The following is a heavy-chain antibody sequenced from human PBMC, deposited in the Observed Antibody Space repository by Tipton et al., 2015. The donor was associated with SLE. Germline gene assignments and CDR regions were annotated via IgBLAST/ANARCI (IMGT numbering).Heavy chain of an antibody. CDR3: ARQRGYSYVDY. Sequence: GLVKPSETLSLTCTVSGGSIISSHYWTWIRQPPGKGLEWIGYIYYSGSTTYNPSLKGRVTISVDTSKNQFSLKLNSVTAADTALYYCARQRGYSYVDYWGQGTLVTVSS. V-gene: IGHV4-59*11. J-gene: IGHJ4*02. D-gene: IGHD5-18*01. CDR2: IYYSGST. CDR1: GGSIISSHY.